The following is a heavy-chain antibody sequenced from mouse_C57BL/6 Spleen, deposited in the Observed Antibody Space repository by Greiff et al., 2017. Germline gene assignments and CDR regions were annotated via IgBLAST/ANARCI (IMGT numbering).Heavy chain of an antibody. V-gene: IGHV1-9*01. CDR3: ARRYYYGSSYGWAMDY. J-gene: IGHJ4*01. Sequence: VHLVESGAELMKPGASVKLSCKATGYTFTGYWIEWVKQRPGHGLEWIGEILPGSGSTNYNEKFKGKATFTADTSSNTAYMQLSSLTTEDSAIYYCARRYYYGSSYGWAMDYWGQGTSVTVSS. CDR2: ILPGSGST. D-gene: IGHD1-1*01. CDR1: GYTFTGYW.